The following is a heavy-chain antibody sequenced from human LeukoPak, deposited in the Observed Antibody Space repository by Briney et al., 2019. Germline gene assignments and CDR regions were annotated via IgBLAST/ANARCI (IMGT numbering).Heavy chain of an antibody. CDR1: GFTFDDYA. V-gene: IGHV3-9*01. CDR3: AKHSTDWYFDL. CDR2: ISWNSGSI. D-gene: IGHD4-17*01. Sequence: GGSLRLTCAGSGFTFDDYAMHWVRQAPGKGLERVSGISWNSGSIGYADSVKGRFTISRDNAKTSLYLQMISLRAEDTAFYYCAKHSTDWYFDLWGRGTLVTVSS. J-gene: IGHJ2*01.